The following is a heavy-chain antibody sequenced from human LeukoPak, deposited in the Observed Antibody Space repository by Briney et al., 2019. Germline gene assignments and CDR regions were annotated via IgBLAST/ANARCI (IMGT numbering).Heavy chain of an antibody. CDR3: ARGKRIFDN. D-gene: IGHD1-1*01. J-gene: IGHJ4*02. CDR1: GFTFGDHY. Sequence: GGSLRLSCEASGFTFGDHYMSWIRQAPGKGLQWISYISSSGASKYYDVSVRGRFTISRDNANNSLFLQMDSLKVEDTAIYYCARGKRIFDNWGRGTLVTVSS. V-gene: IGHV3-11*01. CDR2: ISSSGASK.